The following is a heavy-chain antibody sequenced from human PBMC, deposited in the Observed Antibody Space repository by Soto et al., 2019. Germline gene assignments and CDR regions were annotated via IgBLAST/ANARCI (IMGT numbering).Heavy chain of an antibody. J-gene: IGHJ6*02. V-gene: IGHV3-43D*03. CDR3: AKSITIFGVVITPSYYYYGMDV. CDR2: ISWDGGST. Sequence: GGSLRLSCAASGFTFDDYAMHWVRQAPGKGLEWVSLISWDGGSTYYAASVKGRVTISRDNSKNSLYLQMNRVRAEDSGLYYCAKSITIFGVVITPSYYYYGMDVWGQGTTVTVSS. CDR1: GFTFDDYA. D-gene: IGHD3-3*01.